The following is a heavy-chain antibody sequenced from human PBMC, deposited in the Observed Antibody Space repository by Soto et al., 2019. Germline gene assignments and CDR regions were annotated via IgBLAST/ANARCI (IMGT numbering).Heavy chain of an antibody. Sequence: GESLKISCKGSGYSFTSYWIGWVRQMPGKGLEWMGIIYPGDSDTRYSPSFQGQVTISADKSISTAYLQWSRLKASDTAMYYCARLIPYPRVRGWFDPWGQGTLLTVSS. D-gene: IGHD3-10*01. CDR1: GYSFTSYW. CDR2: IYPGDSDT. J-gene: IGHJ5*02. CDR3: ARLIPYPRVRGWFDP. V-gene: IGHV5-51*01.